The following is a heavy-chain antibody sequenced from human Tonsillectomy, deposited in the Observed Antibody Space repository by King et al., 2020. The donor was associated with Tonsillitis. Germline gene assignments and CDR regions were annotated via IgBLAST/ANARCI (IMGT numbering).Heavy chain of an antibody. V-gene: IGHV3-72*01. D-gene: IGHD1-1*01. J-gene: IGHJ6*03. CDR1: GFTFSDHY. Sequence: VQLVESGGGLVQPGGSLRLSCAASGFTFSDHYMDWVRQAPGQGLEWVGRIRDKAHSYSTEYSASVQGSFTIYGDDSQNSLYRPMHYLKPEDPAVDYWARVRLDFFCMDVWGKGTTVTVSS. CDR3: ARVRLDFFCMDV. CDR2: IRDKAHSYST.